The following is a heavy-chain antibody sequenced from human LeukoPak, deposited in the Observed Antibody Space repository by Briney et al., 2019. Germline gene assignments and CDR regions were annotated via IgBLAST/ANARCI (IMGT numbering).Heavy chain of an antibody. J-gene: IGHJ4*02. D-gene: IGHD3-10*01. CDR3: ARDLRVHSISYYYGSGPPVY. CDR1: GYTFTSYA. V-gene: IGHV1-3*01. CDR2: INAGNGNT. Sequence: ASVKVSCKASGYTFTSYAVHWVRQAPGQRLEWMGWINAGNGNTKYSQKFQGRVTITRDTSASTAYMELSSLRSEDTAVYYCARDLRVHSISYYYGSGPPVYWGQGTLVTVSS.